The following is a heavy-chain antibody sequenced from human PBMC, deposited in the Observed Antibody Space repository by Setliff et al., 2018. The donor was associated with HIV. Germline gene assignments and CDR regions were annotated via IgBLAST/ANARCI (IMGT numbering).Heavy chain of an antibody. CDR3: ATDNWPPYSMDI. V-gene: IGHV3-15*01. J-gene: IGHJ6*02. CDR2: IKKSSEGGKT. D-gene: IGHD1-20*01. Sequence: PGGSLRLSCVAFGFTFNNAWMNWVRQAPGKGLEWLGRIKKSSEGGKTEDASTVKGRFTISRDDSKNTLYLQMNSLKIEDTSVYFCATDNWPPYSMDIWGQGTPVTVSS. CDR1: GFTFNNAW.